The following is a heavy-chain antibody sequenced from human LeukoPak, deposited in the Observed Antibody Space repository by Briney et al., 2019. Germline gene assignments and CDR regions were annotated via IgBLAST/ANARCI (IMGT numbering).Heavy chain of an antibody. D-gene: IGHD2-21*01. CDR2: ISSSSTYI. V-gene: IGHV3-11*06. Sequence: PGGSLRLSCAASGFTFSDYYMNWVRQAPGKGLECVSFISSSSTYINYADSVKGRFTISRDTAKNSLYLQMNSLRAEDTAVYYCAREAHYCGGDCYDYMDVWGKGTTVTVSS. CDR1: GFTFSDYY. J-gene: IGHJ6*03. CDR3: AREAHYCGGDCYDYMDV.